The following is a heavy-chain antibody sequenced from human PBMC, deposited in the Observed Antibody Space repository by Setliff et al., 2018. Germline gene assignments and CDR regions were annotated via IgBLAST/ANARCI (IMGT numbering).Heavy chain of an antibody. CDR1: GFGFTTFG. V-gene: IGHV1-18*01. D-gene: IGHD1-26*01. Sequence: ASVKVSCKTSGFGFTTFGFSWVRQAPGQGLEWLGSISPYSGNTNYPQWLQDRVTMTTDTSTSTAYMELRSLRSDDTAVYYGARSVGAKSDAFDIWGQGTMVTVSS. CDR3: ARSVGAKSDAFDI. CDR2: ISPYSGNT. J-gene: IGHJ3*02.